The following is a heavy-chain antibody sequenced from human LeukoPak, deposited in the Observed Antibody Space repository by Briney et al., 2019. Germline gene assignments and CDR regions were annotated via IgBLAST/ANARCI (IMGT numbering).Heavy chain of an antibody. CDR3: ARGRHCDY. V-gene: IGHV3-21*01. Sequence: PGGSLRLSCAASGFTYSSYIMNWVGQAAGKGVEWVSSISSSSSYIDYADSVNGRFTISRDNAKNSLYLQMNSLRAEDTAVYYCARGRHCDYWGQGTLVTVSS. J-gene: IGHJ4*02. CDR2: ISSSSSYI. CDR1: GFTYSSYI.